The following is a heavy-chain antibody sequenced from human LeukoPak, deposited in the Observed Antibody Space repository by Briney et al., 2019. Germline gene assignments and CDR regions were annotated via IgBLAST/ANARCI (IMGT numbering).Heavy chain of an antibody. D-gene: IGHD5-12*01. V-gene: IGHV4-59*01. CDR3: ARAVVATGRYYYYMDV. Sequence: SETLSLTCTVPGGSISSYYWSWIRQLPGKGLEWIGYIYYSRSTNYNPSLKSRVTISVDTSKNQFSLKLSSVTAADTAVYYCARAVVATGRYYYYMDVWGKGTTVTISS. CDR2: IYYSRST. J-gene: IGHJ6*03. CDR1: GGSISSYY.